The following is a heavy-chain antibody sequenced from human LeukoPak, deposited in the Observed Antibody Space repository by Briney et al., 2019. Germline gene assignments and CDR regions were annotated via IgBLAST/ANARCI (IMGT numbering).Heavy chain of an antibody. CDR3: ARQNPYYYYYYGMDV. CDR2: MNPNSGNT. CDR1: GYTFTSYD. D-gene: IGHD2/OR15-2a*01. V-gene: IGHV1-8*01. J-gene: IGHJ6*02. Sequence: GASVKVSCKASGYTFTSYDINWVRQATGQGLEWMGWMNPNSGNTGYAQKFQGRVTMTRNTSISTAYMELSSLRSEATAVYYCARQNPYYYYYYGMDVWGQGTTVTVSS.